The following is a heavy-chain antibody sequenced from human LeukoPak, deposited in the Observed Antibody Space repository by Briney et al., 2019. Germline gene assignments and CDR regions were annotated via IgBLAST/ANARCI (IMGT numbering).Heavy chain of an antibody. CDR2: IRYDGSNK. CDR3: AAASYDYGDYPPDY. D-gene: IGHD4-17*01. CDR1: GFTFSSYG. Sequence: GGSLRLSCAASGFTFSSYGMHWVRQAPGKGLEWVAFIRYDGSNKYYADSVKGRFTISRDNSKNTLYLQMNSLRAEDTAVYYCAAASYDYGDYPPDYWGQGTLVTVSS. J-gene: IGHJ4*02. V-gene: IGHV3-30*02.